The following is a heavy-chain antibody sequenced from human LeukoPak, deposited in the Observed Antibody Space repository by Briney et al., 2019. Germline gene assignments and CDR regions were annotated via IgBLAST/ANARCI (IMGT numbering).Heavy chain of an antibody. CDR2: IIPIFGTA. J-gene: IGHJ5*02. V-gene: IGHV1-69*13. CDR3: ARDSAVAASINWFDP. D-gene: IGHD6-6*01. CDR1: GGTFSSYA. Sequence: SVKVSCTASGGTFSSYAISWVRQAPGQGLEWMGGIIPIFGTANYAQKFQGRVTITADESTSTAYMELSSLRSEDTAVYYCARDSAVAASINWFDPWGQGTLVTVSS.